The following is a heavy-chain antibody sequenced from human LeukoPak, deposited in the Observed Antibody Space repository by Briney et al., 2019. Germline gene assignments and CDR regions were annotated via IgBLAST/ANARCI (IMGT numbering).Heavy chain of an antibody. J-gene: IGHJ3*02. CDR2: INHSGST. Sequence: PSETLSLTCAVYGGSFSGYYWSWIRQPPGKGLEWIGEINHSGSTNYNPSLKSRVTISVDTSKDQFSLKLSSVTAADTAVYYCARGLLITYSSGWYRGQGAFDIWGQGTMVTVSS. D-gene: IGHD6-19*01. CDR3: ARGLLITYSSGWYRGQGAFDI. CDR1: GGSFSGYY. V-gene: IGHV4-34*01.